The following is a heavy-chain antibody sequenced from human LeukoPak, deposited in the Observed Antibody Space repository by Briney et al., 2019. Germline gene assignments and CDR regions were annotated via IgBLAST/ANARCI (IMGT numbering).Heavy chain of an antibody. CDR3: ARDIAAAGDYYYYGMDV. D-gene: IGHD6-13*01. Sequence: PSETLSLTCIVSGGSISGYFWSWIRQPPGKGLEWIGYIYYSGSTNYNPSLKSRVTISVDTSKNQFSLKLSSVTAADTAVYYCARDIAAAGDYYYYGMDVWGQGTTVTVSS. J-gene: IGHJ6*02. CDR1: GGSISGYF. CDR2: IYYSGST. V-gene: IGHV4-59*01.